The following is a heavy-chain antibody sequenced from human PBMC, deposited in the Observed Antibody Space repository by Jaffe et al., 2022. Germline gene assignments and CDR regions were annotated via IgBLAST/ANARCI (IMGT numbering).Heavy chain of an antibody. J-gene: IGHJ6*03. CDR1: GGTFSSYA. CDR3: ARGLVPAGYYYYYYYMDV. V-gene: IGHV1-69*01. D-gene: IGHD2-2*01. Sequence: QVQLVQSGAEVKKPGSSVKVSCKASGGTFSSYAISWVRQAPGQGLEWMGGIIPIFGTANYAQKFQGRVTITADESTSTAYMELSSLRSEDTAVYYCARGLVPAGYYYYYYYMDVWGKGTTVTVSS. CDR2: IIPIFGTA.